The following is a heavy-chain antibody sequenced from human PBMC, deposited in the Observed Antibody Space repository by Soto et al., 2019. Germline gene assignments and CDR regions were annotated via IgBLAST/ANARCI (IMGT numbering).Heavy chain of an antibody. CDR3: ARDMVTRYYDFWSGYSVYYYYGMDV. CDR2: INPSGGST. D-gene: IGHD3-3*01. J-gene: IGHJ6*02. Sequence: SVKVSCKASGYTFTSYYMHWVRQAPGQGLEWMGIINPSGGSTSYAQKFQGRVTMTRDTSTSTVYMELSSLRSEDTAVYYCARDMVTRYYDFWSGYSVYYYYGMDVWGQGTTVTVSS. V-gene: IGHV1-46*01. CDR1: GYTFTSYY.